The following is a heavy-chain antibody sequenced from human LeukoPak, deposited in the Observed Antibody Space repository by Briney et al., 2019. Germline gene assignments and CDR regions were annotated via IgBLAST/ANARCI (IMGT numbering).Heavy chain of an antibody. CDR2: INHSGST. D-gene: IGHD3-22*01. Sequence: SETLSLTCAVYGGSFSGYYWSWIRQPPGKGLEWIGEINHSGSTNYNPSLKSRVTISVDTSKNQFSLKLSSVTAADTAVYYCARAYYYDSSGYPHSDYWGQGTLVAVSS. CDR3: ARAYYYDSSGYPHSDY. J-gene: IGHJ4*02. V-gene: IGHV4-34*01. CDR1: GGSFSGYY.